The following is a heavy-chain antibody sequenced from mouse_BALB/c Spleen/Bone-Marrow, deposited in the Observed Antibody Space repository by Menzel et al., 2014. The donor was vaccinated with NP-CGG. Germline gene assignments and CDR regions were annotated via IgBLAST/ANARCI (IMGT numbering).Heavy chain of an antibody. CDR1: GYTLSGYW. CDR2: ILPGSGST. V-gene: IGHV1-9*01. D-gene: IGHD2-3*01. J-gene: IGHJ3*01. Sequence: VQLQQSGAELMKPGASVKISCKATGYTLSGYWIEWVKQRPGHGLEWIGEILPGSGSTNYNENFKGKATFTADTSSNTAYMQLSSLTSEDSAVYYCARSRDGYYGFAYWGQGTLVTVSA. CDR3: ARSRDGYYGFAY.